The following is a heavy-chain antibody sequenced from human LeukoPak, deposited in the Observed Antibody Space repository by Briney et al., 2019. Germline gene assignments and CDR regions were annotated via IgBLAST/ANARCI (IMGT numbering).Heavy chain of an antibody. CDR2: ISSSSSYI. J-gene: IGHJ3*02. CDR3: ARDQAYCSGGSCYLPDAFDI. D-gene: IGHD2-15*01. CDR1: GFTFSSYG. V-gene: IGHV3-21*01. Sequence: GGSLRLSCAASGFTFSSYGMNWVRQAPGKGLEWVSSISSSSSYIYYADSVKGRFTISRDNAKNSLYLQMNSLRAEDTAVYYCARDQAYCSGGSCYLPDAFDIWGQGTMVTVSS.